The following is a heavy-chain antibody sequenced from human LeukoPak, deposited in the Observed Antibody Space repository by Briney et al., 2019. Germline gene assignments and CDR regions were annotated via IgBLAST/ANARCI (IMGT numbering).Heavy chain of an antibody. CDR2: IIPIFGTA. V-gene: IGHV1-69*13. CDR1: GGTFSSYA. CDR3: ARVPPPDGDYVSYYYYYYMDV. J-gene: IGHJ6*03. Sequence: SVKVSCKASGGTFSSYAISWVRQAPGQGLEWMGGIIPIFGTANYAQKFQGRVTITADESTSTAYMELSSLRSEDTAVYYCARVPPPDGDYVSYYYYYYMDVWGKGTTVTISS. D-gene: IGHD4-17*01.